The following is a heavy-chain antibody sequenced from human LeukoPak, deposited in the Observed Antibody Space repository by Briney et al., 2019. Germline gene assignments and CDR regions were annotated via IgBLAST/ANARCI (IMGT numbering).Heavy chain of an antibody. CDR3: ARARDGYNTD. CDR1: GGSIRSYY. D-gene: IGHD5-24*01. J-gene: IGHJ4*02. V-gene: IGHV4-59*01. CDR2: IYYSVSN. Sequence: PAETLSLTCIVSGGSIRSYYWSWMRQPPGTGLEWVGDIYYSVSNNYNPSLTSRVTISVDMSKNQFSPKLSSVTAADTAVYYCARARDGYNTDWGQGTLVTVSS.